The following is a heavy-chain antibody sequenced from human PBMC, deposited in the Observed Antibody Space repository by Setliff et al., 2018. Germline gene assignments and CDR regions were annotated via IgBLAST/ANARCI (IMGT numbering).Heavy chain of an antibody. CDR3: ARSPSSGAYWNPRPFYSDY. Sequence: PSETLSLTCTVSGGSISSGSNYWSWIRQPAGRGLEWIGHISPSGSTTYNPSVKSRVTISLDTSKNHFSLKLDSVTAADTALYYCARSPSSGAYWNPRPFYSDYWARGTLVTVSS. CDR2: ISPSGST. CDR1: GGSISSGSNY. V-gene: IGHV4-61*09. J-gene: IGHJ4*02. D-gene: IGHD1-26*01.